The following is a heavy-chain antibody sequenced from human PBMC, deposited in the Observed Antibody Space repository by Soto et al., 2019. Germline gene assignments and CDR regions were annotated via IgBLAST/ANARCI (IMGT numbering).Heavy chain of an antibody. CDR3: ARRGSGSYYDY. V-gene: IGHV3-23*01. CDR2: ISGSGGST. Sequence: EVQLLESGGGLVQPGGSLRLACAASGFTFSSYAMRWVRQAPGKGLEWVSAISGSGGSTYYADSVKGRFTISRDNSKNTLYLQMNSLRAEDTAVYYCARRGSGSYYDYWGQGTLVTVSS. CDR1: GFTFSSYA. J-gene: IGHJ4*02. D-gene: IGHD1-26*01.